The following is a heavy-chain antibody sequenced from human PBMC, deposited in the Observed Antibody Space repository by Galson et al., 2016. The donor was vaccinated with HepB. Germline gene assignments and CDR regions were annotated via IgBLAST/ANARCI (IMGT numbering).Heavy chain of an antibody. D-gene: IGHD6-13*01. V-gene: IGHV3-48*02. CDR3: ARAGYSSNSYEYDAFDV. Sequence: SLRLSCAASGFSFSSYGMNWVRQAPGKGLEWVSSISSSTGTIYYADSVKGRFTISRYNAKNSLSLVMTSLRDEDTAVYYCARAGYSSNSYEYDAFDVWGQGTVVTVSS. J-gene: IGHJ3*01. CDR2: ISSSTGTI. CDR1: GFSFSSYG.